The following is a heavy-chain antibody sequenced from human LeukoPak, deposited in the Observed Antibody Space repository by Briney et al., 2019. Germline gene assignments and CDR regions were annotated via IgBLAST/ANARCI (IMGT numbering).Heavy chain of an antibody. D-gene: IGHD1-1*01. CDR1: GYTFTGYY. J-gene: IGHJ6*03. V-gene: IGHV1-2*02. CDR2: INPNSGGT. Sequence: ASVKVSCKASGYTFTGYYMHWVRQAPGQGLEWMGWINPNSGGTNYAQKFQGRVTITRNTSISTAYMELSSLRSEDTAVYYCARVKKSRTTGRYYYYMDVWGKGTTVTVSS. CDR3: ARVKKSRTTGRYYYYMDV.